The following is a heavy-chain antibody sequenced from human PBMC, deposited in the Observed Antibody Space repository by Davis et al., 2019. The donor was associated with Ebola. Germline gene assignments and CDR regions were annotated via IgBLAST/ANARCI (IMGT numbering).Heavy chain of an antibody. J-gene: IGHJ2*01. CDR2: INHSGST. Sequence: PSETLSLTCAVYGGSFSGYYWSWIRQPPGKGLEWIGEINHSGSTNYNPSLKSRVTISVDTSKNQFSLKLSSVTAADTAVYYCARGPGDTADWYFDLWGRGTLVTVSS. CDR3: ARGPGDTADWYFDL. CDR1: GGSFSGYY. D-gene: IGHD5-18*01. V-gene: IGHV4-34*01.